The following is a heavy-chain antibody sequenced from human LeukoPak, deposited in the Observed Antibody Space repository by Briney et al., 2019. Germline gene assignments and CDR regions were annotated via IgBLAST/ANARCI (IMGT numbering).Heavy chain of an antibody. CDR1: VFIFSSYG. Sequence: QSGRSLRLSCASSVFIFSSYGMHWVRQAPGKGLEWVFLISGDGGSTHYADSVKGRFPIHRDNSKNSLYLQMNSLRSEDNALYYCAKDEGYSWVEWDLIPPVRWFDPWGQGTMVTVSS. D-gene: IGHD1-26*01. CDR3: AKDEGYSWVEWDLIPPVRWFDP. V-gene: IGHV3-43*02. J-gene: IGHJ5*02. CDR2: ISGDGGST.